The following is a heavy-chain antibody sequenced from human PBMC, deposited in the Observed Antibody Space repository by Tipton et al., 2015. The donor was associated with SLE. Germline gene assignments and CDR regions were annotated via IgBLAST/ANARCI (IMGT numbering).Heavy chain of an antibody. Sequence: LRLSCTISGDSINNNNYYWSWIRQPPGKGLEWIGEINHSGSTNYNPSLKSRVTISVDTSKNQFSLKLSSVTAADTAVYYCASWGPIVYYYYYMDVWGKGTTVTVSS. V-gene: IGHV4-39*07. CDR3: ASWGPIVYYYYYMDV. D-gene: IGHD3-16*01. CDR1: GDSINNNNYY. J-gene: IGHJ6*03. CDR2: INHSGST.